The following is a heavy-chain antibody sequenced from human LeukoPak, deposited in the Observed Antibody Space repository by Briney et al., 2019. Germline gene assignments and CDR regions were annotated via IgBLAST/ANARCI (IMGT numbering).Heavy chain of an antibody. D-gene: IGHD1-1*01. Sequence: GGSLILSCAASGFTFTSYAMSWVRQPPGKGQGWVSFISDSSAGDSTYYADSVRGLFTISRDRSKSTLYLQMNSLRAEDTAVYYCTKVSTTGVGGRGYFDQWGQGTQVTVSS. J-gene: IGHJ4*02. V-gene: IGHV3-23*01. CDR1: GFTFTSYA. CDR3: TKVSTTGVGGRGYFDQ. CDR2: ISDSSAGDST.